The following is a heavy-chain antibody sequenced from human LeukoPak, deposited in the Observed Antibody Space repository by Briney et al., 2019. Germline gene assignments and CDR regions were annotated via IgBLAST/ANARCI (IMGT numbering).Heavy chain of an antibody. CDR3: ARDYSGSYTD. CDR2: INPNTGGT. V-gene: IGHV1-2*02. D-gene: IGHD1-26*01. CDR1: GYTFIGHY. Sequence: GASVKVSCKASGYTFIGHYMHWVRQAPGQGLEWMGWINPNTGGTNYAQSFQGRVTMTRDTSISTAYMELSRLIFDDTAVYYCARDYSGSYTDWGQGTLVTVSS. J-gene: IGHJ4*02.